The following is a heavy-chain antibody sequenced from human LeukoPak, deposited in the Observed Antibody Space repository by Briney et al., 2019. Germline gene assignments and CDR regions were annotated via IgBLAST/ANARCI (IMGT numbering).Heavy chain of an antibody. CDR1: GFTFSSYG. D-gene: IGHD6-25*01. V-gene: IGHV3-30*19. CDR3: ARDPQRGAPDYFDS. CDR2: ISYDGKIK. Sequence: PGGSLRLSCAASGFTFSSYGMHWVRQAPGKGLEWVAVISYDGKIKVYADSVKGRFTISRDIAKNMLYLEMNSLRTEDTAVYYCARDPQRGAPDYFDSWGQGTLVTVSS. J-gene: IGHJ4*02.